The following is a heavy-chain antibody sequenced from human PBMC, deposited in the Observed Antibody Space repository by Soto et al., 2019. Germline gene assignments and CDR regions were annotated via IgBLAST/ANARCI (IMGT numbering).Heavy chain of an antibody. V-gene: IGHV3-49*03. D-gene: IGHD1-26*01. CDR1: GFTFGDSL. Sequence: EVQLVESGGGLVQPGRSLRLSCTASGFTFGDSLMTWFRQAPGKGLEWVGFIRSNAYGGTTEYAASVKGRFTISRDDSNSIAHLQTNSMKADDTAVYYCARGELYRGQGTLVTVSS. CDR2: IRSNAYGGTT. J-gene: IGHJ4*02. CDR3: ARGELY.